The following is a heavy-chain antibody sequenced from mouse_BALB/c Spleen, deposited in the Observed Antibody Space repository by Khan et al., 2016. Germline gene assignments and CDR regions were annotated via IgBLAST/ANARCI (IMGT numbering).Heavy chain of an antibody. CDR3: VRDGYYGGFPY. CDR1: GCNIKDTF. CDR2: IDPANGND. D-gene: IGHD2-3*01. Sequence: VQLKQSGAELVKPGASVKLSCTASGCNIKDTFMHWVKQRPDQGLEWIGRIDPANGNDEYDPKFQGKATITADTSFNTAYLQFSSLTAEDTAVYYCVRDGYYGGFPYWGQGTLVTVSA. V-gene: IGHV14-3*02. J-gene: IGHJ3*01.